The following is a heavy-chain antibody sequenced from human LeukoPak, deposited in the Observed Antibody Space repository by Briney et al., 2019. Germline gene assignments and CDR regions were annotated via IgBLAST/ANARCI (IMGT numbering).Heavy chain of an antibody. J-gene: IGHJ4*02. Sequence: ASVKVSCKVSGYTLTELSMHWVRQAPGKGLEWMGGFDPEDGETIYAQKFQGRVTMTEDTSTDTAYMELSSLRSEDTAVYYCATDPRISYSGYDREGFDYWGQGTLVTVSS. D-gene: IGHD5-12*01. CDR2: FDPEDGET. V-gene: IGHV1-24*01. CDR1: GYTLTELS. CDR3: ATDPRISYSGYDREGFDY.